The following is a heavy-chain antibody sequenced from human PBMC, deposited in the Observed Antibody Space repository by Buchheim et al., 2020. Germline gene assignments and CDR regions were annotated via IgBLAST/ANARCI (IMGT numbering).Heavy chain of an antibody. CDR1: GFTFSNAW. Sequence: EVQLVESGGGLVKPGGSLRLSCAASGFTFSNAWMSWVRQAPGKGLEWVGRIKSKTDGGTTDYAAPVKGRFTIATDDSKNTLYLQMNGLKTEDTAVYYCTTRVMTTVTQTRARPYYFDYWGQGTL. V-gene: IGHV3-15*01. CDR2: IKSKTDGGTT. D-gene: IGHD4-17*01. J-gene: IGHJ4*02. CDR3: TTRVMTTVTQTRARPYYFDY.